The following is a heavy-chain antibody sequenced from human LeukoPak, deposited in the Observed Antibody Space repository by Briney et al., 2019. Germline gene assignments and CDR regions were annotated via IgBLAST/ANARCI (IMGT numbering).Heavy chain of an antibody. CDR1: GFTFSSCS. D-gene: IGHD6-19*01. CDR2: ISSSSSYI. J-gene: IGHJ4*02. V-gene: IGHV3-21*01. CDR3: ARDKEVAGIFDY. Sequence: GGSLRLSCAASGFTFSSCSMNWVRQAPGKGLEWVSSISSSSSYIYYADSVKGRFTISRDNAKNSLYLQMNSLRAEDTAVYYCARDKEVAGIFDYWGQGTLVTVSS.